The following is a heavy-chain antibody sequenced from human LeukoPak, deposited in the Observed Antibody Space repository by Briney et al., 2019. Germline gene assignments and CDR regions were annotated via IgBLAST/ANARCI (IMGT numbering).Heavy chain of an antibody. CDR3: ARNAREGYGDYSYFDP. Sequence: ASVKVSCKASGFTFTAYYMNWVRQAPGQGLEWMGRINSNTGGTNYAQKFQGRVTMTRDTSISTAYMELSRLRSDDTAVYYCARNAREGYGDYSYFDPWGQGTLVSVSS. D-gene: IGHD4-17*01. CDR1: GFTFTAYY. V-gene: IGHV1-2*06. CDR2: INSNTGGT. J-gene: IGHJ5*02.